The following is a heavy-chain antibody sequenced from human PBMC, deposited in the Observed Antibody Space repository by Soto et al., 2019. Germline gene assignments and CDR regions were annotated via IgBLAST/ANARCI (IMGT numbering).Heavy chain of an antibody. CDR1: GFTLKNHV. CDR3: AKLVDKSLDDY. CDR2: VSYDERNI. Sequence: GSLRLSCAASGFTLKNHVMHWVRRAPGKGLEWVAIVSYDERNIYYADSVKGRFSVSRDNSKNTLFLHMNSLRAEDTAVYFCAKLVDKSLDDYWGQGALATAPQ. D-gene: IGHD3-16*01. J-gene: IGHJ4*02. V-gene: IGHV3-30*18.